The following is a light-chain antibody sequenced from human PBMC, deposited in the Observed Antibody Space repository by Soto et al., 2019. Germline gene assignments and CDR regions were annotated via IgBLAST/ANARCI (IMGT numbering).Light chain of an antibody. Sequence: IQLTQYPSSLSASVGDRVTITCRASQNIGKWLAWYQQKPGKAPNLLISDASRLESGVPSRFRGRGSGTNFTLAISSLQPDDFATYYCHQYDSDRTFGQGTKVDIK. J-gene: IGKJ1*01. V-gene: IGKV1-5*01. CDR1: QNIGKW. CDR3: HQYDSDRT. CDR2: DAS.